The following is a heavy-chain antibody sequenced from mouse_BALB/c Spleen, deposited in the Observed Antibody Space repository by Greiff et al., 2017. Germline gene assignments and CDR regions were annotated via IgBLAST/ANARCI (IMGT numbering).Heavy chain of an antibody. CDR2: ISTYYGDA. D-gene: IGHD1-2*01. CDR1: GYTFTDYA. V-gene: IGHV1S137*01. Sequence: VQLQQSGAELVRPGVSVKISCKGSGYTFTDYAMHWVKQSHAKSLEWIGVISTYYGDASYNQKFKGKATMTVDKSSSTAYMELARLTSEDSAIYYCARGLLRPYYFDYWGQGTTLTVSS. CDR3: ARGLLRPYYFDY. J-gene: IGHJ2*01.